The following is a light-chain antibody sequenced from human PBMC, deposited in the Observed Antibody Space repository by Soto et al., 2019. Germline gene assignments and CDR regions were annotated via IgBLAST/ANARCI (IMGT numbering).Light chain of an antibody. Sequence: DIQMTHSPSSLSASVGDGVTITCRASQSISSYVSWYQQKPGKAPKLLIYAASRLESGVPSRFSGSGSGIDFTLTISSLQPEDFATYYCQQSYSTPRTFGQGTKVDIK. J-gene: IGKJ1*01. V-gene: IGKV1-39*01. CDR1: QSISSY. CDR2: AAS. CDR3: QQSYSTPRT.